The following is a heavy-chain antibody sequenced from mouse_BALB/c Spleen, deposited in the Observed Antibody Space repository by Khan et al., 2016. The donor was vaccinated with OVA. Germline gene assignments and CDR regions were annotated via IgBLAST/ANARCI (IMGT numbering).Heavy chain of an antibody. D-gene: IGHD2-14*01. J-gene: IGHJ4*01. CDR1: GYTFTNYG. Sequence: QIQLVQSGPELKKPGETVKISCKASGYTFTNYGMNWVKQAPGKGLKWMGWINTYTGEPTYADDFKGRFAFSLENSASTAYLQLNNLKNEDTATDFCARVGYNGTMDYWGQGTTVTVSS. V-gene: IGHV9-3-1*01. CDR2: INTYTGEP. CDR3: ARVGYNGTMDY.